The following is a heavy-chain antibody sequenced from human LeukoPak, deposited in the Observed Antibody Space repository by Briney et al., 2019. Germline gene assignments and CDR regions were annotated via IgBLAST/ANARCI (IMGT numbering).Heavy chain of an antibody. J-gene: IGHJ3*02. CDR2: ISSSSSYI. Sequence: GGSLRLSCAASGFTFSSYSMNWVRQAPGKGLEWVSSISSSSSYIYYADSVKGRFTISRDNAKNSLYLQMNSLRAEDTAVYYCARGIDDSGYYPDAFDIWGQGTMVTVSS. CDR1: GFTFSSYS. V-gene: IGHV3-21*01. CDR3: ARGIDDSGYYPDAFDI. D-gene: IGHD3-22*01.